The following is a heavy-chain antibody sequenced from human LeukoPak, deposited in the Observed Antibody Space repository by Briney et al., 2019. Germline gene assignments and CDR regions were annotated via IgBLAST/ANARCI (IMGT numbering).Heavy chain of an antibody. J-gene: IGHJ6*03. CDR2: INHSGST. D-gene: IGHD3-10*01. CDR3: ARRVTMVRGVISRLMDV. V-gene: IGHV4-34*01. Sequence: SETLSLTCTVSGGSISSYYWSWIRQPPGKGLEWIGEINHSGSTNYNPSLKSRVTISVDTSKNQFSLKLSSVTAADTAVYYCARRVTMVRGVISRLMDVWGKGTTVTISS. CDR1: GGSISSYY.